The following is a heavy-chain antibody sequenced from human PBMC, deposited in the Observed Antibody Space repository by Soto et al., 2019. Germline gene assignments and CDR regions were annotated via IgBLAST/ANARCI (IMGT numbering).Heavy chain of an antibody. D-gene: IGHD1-20*01. V-gene: IGHV4-34*01. CDR2: INHSGST. J-gene: IGHJ4*02. CDR1: GGSFSGYY. CDR3: ARGRTLITGTSLDY. Sequence: SETLSLTCAVYGGSFSGYYWTWIRQPPGKGLEWIGEINHSGSTNYKPSLRSRVTVSVDTSKNQLSLKVNSVTAADTAVYYCARGRTLITGTSLDYWGQGTLVTVSS.